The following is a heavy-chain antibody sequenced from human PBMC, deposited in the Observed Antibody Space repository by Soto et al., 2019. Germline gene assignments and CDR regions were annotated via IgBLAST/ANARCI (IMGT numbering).Heavy chain of an antibody. V-gene: IGHV4-30-4*01. Sequence: PSETLSLTCSVSGGSISSGDYYWSWIRQPPGKGLEWIGYIYDSGSTYYNASLKSRVTISLDTSKNQFSLKLTSVSAADTAVYYCARGGNYYGLRAWGQGTTVTVSS. CDR1: GGSISSGDYY. J-gene: IGHJ6*02. CDR2: IYDSGST. CDR3: ARGGNYYGLRA.